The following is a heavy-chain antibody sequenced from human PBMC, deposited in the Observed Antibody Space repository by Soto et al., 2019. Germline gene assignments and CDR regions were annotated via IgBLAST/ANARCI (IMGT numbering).Heavy chain of an antibody. CDR1: GYTFTSYY. CDR2: INPSGGST. D-gene: IGHD3-10*01. J-gene: IGHJ4*02. CDR3: ARDRRGFPFDY. Sequence: ASVKVSCTASGYTFTSYYMHWVRQAPGQGLEWMGIINPSGGSTSYAQKFQGRVTMTRDTSTSTVYMELSSLRSEDTAVYYCARDRRGFPFDYWGQGTLVTVSS. V-gene: IGHV1-46*01.